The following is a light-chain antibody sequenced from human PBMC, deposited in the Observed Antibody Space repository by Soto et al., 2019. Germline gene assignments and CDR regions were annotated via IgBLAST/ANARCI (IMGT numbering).Light chain of an antibody. J-gene: IGKJ3*01. CDR3: QQRVT. V-gene: IGKV1-39*01. CDR1: QSITKS. Sequence: DIEMTQSPSSLSASVGDTITVTCRANQSITKSLNWYQQKPGQAPKLLIYAASSLQSGVPSRFSGRGSGTDFTLTISSLQPEDVATYYCQQRVTFGPGTKVDIK. CDR2: AAS.